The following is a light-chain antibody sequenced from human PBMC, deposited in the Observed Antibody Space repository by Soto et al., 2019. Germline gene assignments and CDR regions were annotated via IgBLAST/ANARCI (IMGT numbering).Light chain of an antibody. J-gene: IGKJ3*01. CDR2: AAS. V-gene: IGKV1-8*01. Sequence: IQMTQSPSSFSASTGDRVTITCRASQGISSYLAWYQQKPGKAPKLLIYAASTLQSGVPSRFSGSGSGTDFTLTISCLQSEDFATYYCQQYYSYPETFGPGTKVDIK. CDR3: QQYYSYPET. CDR1: QGISSY.